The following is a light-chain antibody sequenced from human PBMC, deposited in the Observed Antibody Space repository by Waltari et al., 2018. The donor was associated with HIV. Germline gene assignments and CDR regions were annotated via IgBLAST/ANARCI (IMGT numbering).Light chain of an antibody. CDR2: DAS. J-gene: IGKJ1*01. V-gene: IGKV1-8*01. CDR3: QHYHSDPPT. Sequence: IRMTQSPSAFSASIGDRDTITCRVSQDISNSVAWYQQKPGAAPKLLIYDASVLQSGVPSRFSGGGSGSDFSLTISCLQSEDFATYYCQHYHSDPPTFGPGTRVEIK. CDR1: QDISNS.